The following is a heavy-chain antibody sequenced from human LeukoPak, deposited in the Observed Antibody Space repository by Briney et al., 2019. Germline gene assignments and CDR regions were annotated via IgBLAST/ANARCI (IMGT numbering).Heavy chain of an antibody. CDR3: ARDNSARWFFDC. CDR1: AYTICSFGSYW. D-gene: IGHD3-9*01. J-gene: IGHJ4*02. Sequence: GESLKISCQGSAYTICSFGSYWIAWVRRIPGKGLEWMGSIYPIDSDTRYNPSFEGQVTVSVDRSISTAYLQWSSLKASHTAMYYCARDNSARWFFDCWGQGSLVTVSS. CDR2: IYPIDSDT. V-gene: IGHV5-51*01.